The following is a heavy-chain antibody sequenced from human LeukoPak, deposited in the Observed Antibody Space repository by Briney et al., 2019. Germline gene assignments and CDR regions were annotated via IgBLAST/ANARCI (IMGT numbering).Heavy chain of an antibody. Sequence: SETLSLTCTVSGGSISSYYWSWIRQPPGKGLEWIGLIHYTGTTNYNPSLKSRVTISGDTSKKQFSLKLSSVTAADTAVYFCGRGWMPFDIWDQGTMVTVSS. CDR3: GRGWMPFDI. CDR1: GGSISSYY. V-gene: IGHV4-59*12. D-gene: IGHD2-2*01. CDR2: IHYTGTT. J-gene: IGHJ3*02.